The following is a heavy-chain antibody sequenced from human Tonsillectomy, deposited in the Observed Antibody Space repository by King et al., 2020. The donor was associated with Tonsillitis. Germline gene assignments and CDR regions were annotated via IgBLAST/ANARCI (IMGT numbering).Heavy chain of an antibody. Sequence: QLQESGPGLVKTSETLSLTCTVSGYSISSGYYWGWIRQPPGKGLEWIGVIYHSGSTYYNPSLESRVTIAVDTSKNQFPLKLSSVTAADTAVYYCARGAVTGSHDYWGQGTLVTVSS. CDR3: ARGAVTGSHDY. D-gene: IGHD6-19*01. J-gene: IGHJ4*02. V-gene: IGHV4-38-2*02. CDR2: IYHSGST. CDR1: GYSISSGYY.